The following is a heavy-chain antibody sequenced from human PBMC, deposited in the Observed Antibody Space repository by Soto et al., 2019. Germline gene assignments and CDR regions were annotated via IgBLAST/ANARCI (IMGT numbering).Heavy chain of an antibody. D-gene: IGHD6-19*01. Sequence: GGSLRLSCAASGFTFSSYAMSWVRQAPGKGLEWVSAISGSGGSTYYADSVKGRFTISRDNSKNTLYLQMNSLRAEDTAVYYCAKSHSSGWYYCMDVWGQGTTVTVSS. CDR1: GFTFSSYA. J-gene: IGHJ6*02. CDR2: ISGSGGST. V-gene: IGHV3-23*01. CDR3: AKSHSSGWYYCMDV.